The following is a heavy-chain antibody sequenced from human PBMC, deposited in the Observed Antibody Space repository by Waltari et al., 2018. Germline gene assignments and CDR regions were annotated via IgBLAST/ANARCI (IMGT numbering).Heavy chain of an antibody. V-gene: IGHV3-7*03. J-gene: IGHJ4*02. CDR1: GFTFTGVW. CDR2: IKADGSEQ. CDR3: ARGSAYYVRVWDY. D-gene: IGHD3-16*01. Sequence: EVQLVESGGTLVQPGWSLRLSCAASGFTFTGVWMPWVRQAPGKGLEGVDNIKADGSEQYYVDSVRGRFTISRDNAENSLYLQMNSLIADDTAVYYCARGSAYYVRVWDYWGQGTLVTVSS.